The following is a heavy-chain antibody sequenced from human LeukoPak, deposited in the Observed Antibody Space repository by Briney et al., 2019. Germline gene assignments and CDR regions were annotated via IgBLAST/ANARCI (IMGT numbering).Heavy chain of an antibody. D-gene: IGHD3-3*01. V-gene: IGHV3-23*01. CDR2: ISGSGGNT. J-gene: IGHJ4*02. Sequence: GGSVRLSCAASGLNFNSCSMMWVRQAAGKGVEWVSCISGSGGNTYYEDSVKGRFNISRDNSKNTLYLQLNSLRAEDTAVYYCAKSVVYYDFWSLPNDYWGQGTLVTVSS. CDR1: GLNFNSCS. CDR3: AKSVVYYDFWSLPNDY.